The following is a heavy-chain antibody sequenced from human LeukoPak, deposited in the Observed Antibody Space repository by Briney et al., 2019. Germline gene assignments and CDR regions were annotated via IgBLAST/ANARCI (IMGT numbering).Heavy chain of an antibody. CDR1: GFSFSSFG. CDR2: INHSGST. V-gene: IGHV4-34*01. J-gene: IGHJ6*03. CDR3: ARGLRSTYTLAGRINIVSRYMDV. Sequence: GSLRLSCAASGFSFSSFGIHWVRQAPGKGLEWIGEINHSGSTNYNPSLKSRVTISVDTSKNQFSLKLSSVTAADTAVYYCARGLRSTYTLAGRINIVSRYMDVWGKGTTVTVSS. D-gene: IGHD2-2*02.